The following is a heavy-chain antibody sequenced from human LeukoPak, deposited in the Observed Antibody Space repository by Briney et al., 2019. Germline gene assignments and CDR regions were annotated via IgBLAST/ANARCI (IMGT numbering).Heavy chain of an antibody. D-gene: IGHD3-10*01. J-gene: IGHJ3*02. CDR2: IWYDGSNR. V-gene: IGHV3-33*01. CDR3: AGGGRGSAAVGAPRSFDI. CDR1: GFTFSSYG. Sequence: GGSLRLSCAASGFTFSSYGMHWVRQAPGKGLEWVAVIWYDGSNRNYADSVKGRFTIPRDNPKKTLYLQMNNLRAEDSALYYCAGGGRGSAAVGAPRSFDIWGKGRMVTVSS.